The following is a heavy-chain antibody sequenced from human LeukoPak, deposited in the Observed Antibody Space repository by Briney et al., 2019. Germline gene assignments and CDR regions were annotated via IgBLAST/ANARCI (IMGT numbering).Heavy chain of an antibody. D-gene: IGHD2-2*01. V-gene: IGHV6-1*01. J-gene: IGHJ5*02. Sequence: SQTLSLTCSISGDSVSSNSVTWNWIRQSPSRGLVWLGRTYYRSTWYNDYAVSVRGRITVNPDTSKNQFSLHLNSVTPEDTAVYYCARRLTQYDCFDPWGQGILVTVSS. CDR1: GDSVSSNSVT. CDR2: TYYRSTWYN. CDR3: ARRLTQYDCFDP.